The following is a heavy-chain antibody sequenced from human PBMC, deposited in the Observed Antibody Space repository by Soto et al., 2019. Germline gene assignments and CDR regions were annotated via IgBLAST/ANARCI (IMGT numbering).Heavy chain of an antibody. CDR1: GFTFSSYG. CDR3: AQGSTAMTYFDY. D-gene: IGHD5-18*01. V-gene: IGHV3-30*18. Sequence: QVQLVESGGGVVQPGRSLRLSCAASGFTFSSYGMHWVRQAPGKGLEWVISYDGSNKYYADSVKGRFTISRDNSKNTLYLQMNSLRAEDTAVYYCAQGSTAMTYFDYWGQGTLVTVSS. CDR2: SYDGSNK. J-gene: IGHJ4*02.